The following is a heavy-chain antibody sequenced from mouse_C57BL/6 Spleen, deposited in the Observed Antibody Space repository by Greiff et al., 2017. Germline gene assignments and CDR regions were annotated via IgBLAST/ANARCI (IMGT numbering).Heavy chain of an antibody. CDR2: IDPNSGGT. CDR3: AVYYGSSYWYFDV. V-gene: IGHV1-72*01. D-gene: IGHD1-1*01. CDR1: GYTFTSYW. J-gene: IGHJ1*03. Sequence: QVQLQQPGAELVKPGASVKLSCKASGYTFTSYWMHWVKQRPGRGLEWSGRIDPNSGGTKYNEKFKSKATLTVDKPSSTAYMQLSSLTSEDSAVYYCAVYYGSSYWYFDVWGTGTTVTVSS.